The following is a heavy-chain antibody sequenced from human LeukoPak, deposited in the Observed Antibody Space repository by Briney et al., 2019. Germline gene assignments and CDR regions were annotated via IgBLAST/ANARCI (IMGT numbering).Heavy chain of an antibody. D-gene: IGHD3-16*01. J-gene: IGHJ4*02. CDR3: ARAYDYVWGSYYFDY. CDR2: IYYSGST. Sequence: SQTLSLTCTVSGGSISSGDYYWSWLRQPPGTGLEWVGYIYYSGSTYYNPSLKSRVTISVDTSKNQFSLKLSSVTAADTAVYYCARAYDYVWGSYYFDYWGQGTLVTVSS. CDR1: GGSISSGDYY. V-gene: IGHV4-30-4*08.